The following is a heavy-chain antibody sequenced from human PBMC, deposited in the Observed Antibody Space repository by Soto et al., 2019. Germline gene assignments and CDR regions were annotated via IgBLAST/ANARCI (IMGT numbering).Heavy chain of an antibody. CDR2: IKQDGSEK. CDR1: GFTFSSYW. CDR3: ARSRYYDSSEFDY. V-gene: IGHV3-7*03. D-gene: IGHD3-22*01. J-gene: IGHJ4*02. Sequence: GGSLRLSCAASGFTFSSYWMSWVRQAPGKGLKWVANIKQDGSEKYYVDSVKGRFTISRDNAKNSLYLQMNSLRAEDTAVYYCARSRYYDSSEFDYLGQVTLVTVSS.